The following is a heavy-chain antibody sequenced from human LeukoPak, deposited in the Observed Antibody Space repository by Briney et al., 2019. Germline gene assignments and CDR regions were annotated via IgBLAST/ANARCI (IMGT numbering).Heavy chain of an antibody. V-gene: IGHV4-59*01. J-gene: IGHJ4*02. Sequence: SETLSLTCTVSGGSISSYYWSWIRQPPGKGLEWIGYIYYSGSTNYNPSLKSRVTISVDTSKNQFSLKLSSVTAADTAVYYCARGAKPYPWFGELSHCFDYWGQGTLVTVSS. CDR1: GGSISSYY. CDR2: IYYSGST. CDR3: ARGAKPYPWFGELSHCFDY. D-gene: IGHD3-10*01.